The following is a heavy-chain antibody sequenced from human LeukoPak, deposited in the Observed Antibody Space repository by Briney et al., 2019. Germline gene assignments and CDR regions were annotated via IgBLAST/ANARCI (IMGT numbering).Heavy chain of an antibody. J-gene: IGHJ4*02. CDR1: GFTFSSYA. Sequence: GGSLRLSCAASGFTFSSYAMHWVRQAPGKGLEWVAVISYDGSNKYYADSVKGRFTISRDNSKNTLYLQMNSLRAEDTAVYYCARDYGDYGLAYYFDYWGQGTLVTVSS. D-gene: IGHD4-17*01. V-gene: IGHV3-30-3*01. CDR3: ARDYGDYGLAYYFDY. CDR2: ISYDGSNK.